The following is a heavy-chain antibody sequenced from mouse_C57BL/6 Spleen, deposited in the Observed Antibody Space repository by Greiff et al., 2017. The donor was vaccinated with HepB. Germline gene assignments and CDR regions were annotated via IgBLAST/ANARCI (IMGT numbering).Heavy chain of an antibody. J-gene: IGHJ3*01. D-gene: IGHD3-2*02. CDR1: GYAFTNYL. CDR3: ARSPDSSGFSWFAY. V-gene: IGHV1-54*01. Sequence: QVQLQQSGAELVRPGPSVKVSCKASGYAFTNYLIEWVKQRPGQGLEWIGVINPGSGGTNYNEKFKGKATLTADKSSSTAYMQLSSLTSEDSAVYFCARSPDSSGFSWFAYWGQGTLVTVSA. CDR2: INPGSGGT.